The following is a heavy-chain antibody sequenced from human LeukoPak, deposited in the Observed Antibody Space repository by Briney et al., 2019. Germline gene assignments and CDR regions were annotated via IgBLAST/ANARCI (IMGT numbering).Heavy chain of an antibody. CDR1: AGSINNYY. Sequence: SETLSLTCAVSAGSINNYYWSWIRQPPGKGLEWIGYIYYSGSTNYNPSLKSRVTISVDTSKKQVSLNLSSVTAADTAVYYCARVAARYVGMDVWGQGTTVTVSS. J-gene: IGHJ6*02. D-gene: IGHD6-6*01. CDR3: ARVAARYVGMDV. V-gene: IGHV4-59*01. CDR2: IYYSGST.